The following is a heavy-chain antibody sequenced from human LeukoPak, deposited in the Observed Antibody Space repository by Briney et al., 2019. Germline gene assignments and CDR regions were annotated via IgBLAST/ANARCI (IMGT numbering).Heavy chain of an antibody. Sequence: GGSLRLSCAASGFTFSNAWMSWVRQAPGKGLEWVGRIKSKTDGGTTDYAAPVKGRFTISRDDSKNTLYLQMNSLKTEDTAVYYCTTMTTVTPRTYYFDYWGQGTLVTVSS. D-gene: IGHD4-17*01. CDR3: TTMTTVTPRTYYFDY. V-gene: IGHV3-15*01. J-gene: IGHJ4*02. CDR2: IKSKTDGGTT. CDR1: GFTFSNAW.